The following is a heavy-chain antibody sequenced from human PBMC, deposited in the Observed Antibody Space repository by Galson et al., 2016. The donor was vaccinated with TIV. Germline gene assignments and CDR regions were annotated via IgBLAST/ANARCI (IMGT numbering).Heavy chain of an antibody. CDR1: GYTFINYG. J-gene: IGHJ4*02. CDR3: ARDSGTYDY. V-gene: IGHV1-18*04. CDR2: ISGYDGHT. Sequence: TVKVSCKASGYTFINYGITWVRQAPGQGLEWMGWISGYDGHTNYAQMFQGRVTMNSDKSTNTVYMELRSLRFDDTAVYYCARDSGTYDYWGQGSLVTVSS. D-gene: IGHD1-26*01.